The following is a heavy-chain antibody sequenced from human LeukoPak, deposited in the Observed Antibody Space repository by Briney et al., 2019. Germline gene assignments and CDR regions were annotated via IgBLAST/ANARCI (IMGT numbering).Heavy chain of an antibody. V-gene: IGHV1-2*02. Sequence: APVKVSCKASAYSITAYYMYWVRQAPGQGLEWMGWINPKSGGTDYAQKFQGRVTMTRDTSINTAYMDLSRLTSDDTAMYYCARGPSSDSRGLDYFDYWGQGTLVTVSS. CDR3: ARGPSSDSRGLDYFDY. D-gene: IGHD3-22*01. CDR1: AYSITAYY. CDR2: INPKSGGT. J-gene: IGHJ4*02.